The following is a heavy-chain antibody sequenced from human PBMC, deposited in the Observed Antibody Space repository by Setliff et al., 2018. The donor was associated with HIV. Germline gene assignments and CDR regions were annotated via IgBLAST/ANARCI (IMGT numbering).Heavy chain of an antibody. CDR2: ITHSGST. CDR1: GGSFINYY. V-gene: IGHV4-34*01. Sequence: SETLSLTCAVYGGSFINYYWSWIRQSPGKGLEWIGEITHSGSTNYNPSLKSRVTVSVDTSKNQFSLRLSSVAAGDTAVYYCARAAAGNTGPFDLWGQGSPVTVSS. J-gene: IGHJ4*02. D-gene: IGHD4-17*01. CDR3: ARAAAGNTGPFDL.